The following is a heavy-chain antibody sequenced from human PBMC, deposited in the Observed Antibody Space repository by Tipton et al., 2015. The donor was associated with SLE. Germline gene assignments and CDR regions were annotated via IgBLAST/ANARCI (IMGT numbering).Heavy chain of an antibody. Sequence: TLSLTCTVSGGSFSSSSYYWGWIRQPPGKGLGWIGSIYYSGSTYYNPSLKSRVTISVDTSKNQFSLKLSSVTAADTAVYYCARLRGLLFAFDIWGQGTMVTVSS. V-gene: IGHV4-39*01. CDR3: ARLRGLLFAFDI. D-gene: IGHD3-10*01. J-gene: IGHJ3*02. CDR2: IYYSGST. CDR1: GGSFSSSSYY.